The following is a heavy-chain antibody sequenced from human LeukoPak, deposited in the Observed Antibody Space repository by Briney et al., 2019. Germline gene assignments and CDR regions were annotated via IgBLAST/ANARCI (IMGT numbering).Heavy chain of an antibody. D-gene: IGHD3-10*01. J-gene: IGHJ3*02. V-gene: IGHV4-61*02. CDR3: ARGNLVRGYLDDFDI. CDR2: IYTGGTT. Sequence: SSQTLSLTCSVSGGSITSGSYYWSWIRQPAGKGLEWIGSIYTGGTTNYNPSLQSRVTISVDTSKNQFSLKLSSVTAADTAVYYCARGNLVRGYLDDFDIWGQGTMVTVSS. CDR1: GGSITSGSYY.